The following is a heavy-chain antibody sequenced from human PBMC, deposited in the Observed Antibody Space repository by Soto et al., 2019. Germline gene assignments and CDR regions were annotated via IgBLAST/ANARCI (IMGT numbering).Heavy chain of an antibody. J-gene: IGHJ4*02. D-gene: IGHD5-12*01. CDR1: GGSISSDDSY. V-gene: IGHV4-30-4*01. Sequence: QVQLQESGPGLVKPSQTLSLTCTVSGGSISSDDSYWSWIRQPPGKSLEWIGYIYYSGSTYYNPSLKSRVNISVDTSKNQFSLKLNSVTAADTAVYYCARDRGGYERIDYWGQGTLVTVSS. CDR2: IYYSGST. CDR3: ARDRGGYERIDY.